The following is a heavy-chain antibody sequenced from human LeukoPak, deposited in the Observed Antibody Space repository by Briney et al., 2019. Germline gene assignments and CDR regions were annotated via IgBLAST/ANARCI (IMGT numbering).Heavy chain of an antibody. CDR2: IYSGGST. CDR1: GFTVSSNY. CDR3: ARATTVYGDLDY. D-gene: IGHD4-11*01. V-gene: IGHV3-53*01. Sequence: GGSLRLSCAASGFTVSSNYMSWVRQAPGKGLEWVSVIYSGGSTYYADSVKGRFTISRDNSKNTLYLQMNSLRAEDTAVYYCARATTVYGDLDYWGQGTLVTVSS. J-gene: IGHJ4*02.